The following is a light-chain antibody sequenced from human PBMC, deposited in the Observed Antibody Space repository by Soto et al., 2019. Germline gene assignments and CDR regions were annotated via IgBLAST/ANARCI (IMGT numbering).Light chain of an antibody. CDR2: EVS. J-gene: IGLJ2*01. Sequence: QSALTQPASVSGSPGQSITISCTGTSSDVGGYNYVSWYQQHPGKAPKLMIYEVSNRPSGVSNRFSGSKSGNTASLPISGLQAEDEAEYYCSSYTSSSTLVFGGGTKLTVL. CDR1: SSDVGGYNY. V-gene: IGLV2-14*01. CDR3: SSYTSSSTLV.